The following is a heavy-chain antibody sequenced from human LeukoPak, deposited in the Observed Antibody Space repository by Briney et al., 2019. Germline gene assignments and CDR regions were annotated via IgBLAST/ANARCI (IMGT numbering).Heavy chain of an antibody. V-gene: IGHV4-30-2*01. J-gene: IGHJ4*02. CDR1: GGSISSGGYP. D-gene: IGHD3-10*01. CDR2: IYHSGST. Sequence: SETLSLTCAVSGGSISSGGYPWSWIRQPPGKGLEWIGYIYHSGSTYYNPSLKSRVTISVDRSKNQFSLKLSSVTAADTAVYYCARMRVRGVFLYYFDYWGQGTLVTVSS. CDR3: ARMRVRGVFLYYFDY.